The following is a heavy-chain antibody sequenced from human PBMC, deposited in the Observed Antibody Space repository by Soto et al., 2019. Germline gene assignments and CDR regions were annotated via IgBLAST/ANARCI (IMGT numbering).Heavy chain of an antibody. CDR2: TSYDGSNK. Sequence: PGGSLRLSCAASGFTFSSYGMHWVRQAPGKGLEWVAVTSYDGSNKYYADSVKGRFTISRDNSKNTLYLQMNSLRAEDTAVYYCPKAVRSSSYYYRMDVWGQGPTVTVSS. J-gene: IGHJ6*02. V-gene: IGHV3-30*18. CDR1: GFTFSSYG. CDR3: PKAVRSSSYYYRMDV.